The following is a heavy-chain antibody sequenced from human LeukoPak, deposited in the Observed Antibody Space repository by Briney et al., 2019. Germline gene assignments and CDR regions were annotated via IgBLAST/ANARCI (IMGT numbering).Heavy chain of an antibody. Sequence: PSETLSLTCAVYGGSFSGYYWSWIRQPPGKGLEWIGEINHSGSTYYNPSLKSRVTISVDTSKNQFSLKLSSVTAADTAVYYCARYLLLWFGESDYFDYWGQGTLVTVSS. CDR1: GGSFSGYY. V-gene: IGHV4-34*01. D-gene: IGHD3-10*01. CDR2: INHSGST. J-gene: IGHJ4*02. CDR3: ARYLLLWFGESDYFDY.